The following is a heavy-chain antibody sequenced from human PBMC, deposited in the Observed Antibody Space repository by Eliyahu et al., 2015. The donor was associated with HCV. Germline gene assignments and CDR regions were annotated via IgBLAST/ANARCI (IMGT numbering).Heavy chain of an antibody. Sequence: QVQLQEAGPGLVKPSETLSLTCTVSGGSISSYXWSWIRQPPGKGLEWIGYIYYSGSTDYNPSLKSRVTMSVDTAKNQFSLKLSSLTAADTAVYYCARRVMTAFGGVISQGDNWFDPWGQGTLVTVSS. CDR1: GGSISSYX. CDR3: ARRVMTAFGGVISQGDNWFDP. V-gene: IGHV4-59*01. CDR2: IYYSGST. J-gene: IGHJ5*02. D-gene: IGHD3-16*02.